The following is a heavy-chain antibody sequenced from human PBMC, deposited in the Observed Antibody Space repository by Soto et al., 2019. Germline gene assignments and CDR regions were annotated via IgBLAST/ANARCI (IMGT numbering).Heavy chain of an antibody. D-gene: IGHD6-6*01. CDR1: GFTFDDYA. V-gene: IGHV3-9*01. CDR3: AKDIAPLASDAFDI. Sequence: PGGSLRLSCAASGFTFDDYAMHWVRQAPGKGLEWVSGISWNSGSIGYADSVKGRFTISRDNAKNSLYLQMNSLRAEDTALYYCAKDIAPLASDAFDIWGQGTMVTVS. CDR2: ISWNSGSI. J-gene: IGHJ3*02.